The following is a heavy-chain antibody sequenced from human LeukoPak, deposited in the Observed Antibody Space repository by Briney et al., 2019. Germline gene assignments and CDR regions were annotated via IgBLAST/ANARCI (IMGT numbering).Heavy chain of an antibody. CDR1: GGSISSYC. D-gene: IGHD3-16*01. J-gene: IGHJ4*02. V-gene: IGHV4-59*08. Sequence: SETLSLTCTVSGGSISSYCWSWIRQPPGKGLEWIGYIYYSASTNYNPSLKSRVTISVDTSKNQFSLKLSSVTAADTAVYYCARRDGYAYFDYWGQGTLVTVSS. CDR3: ARRDGYAYFDY. CDR2: IYYSAST.